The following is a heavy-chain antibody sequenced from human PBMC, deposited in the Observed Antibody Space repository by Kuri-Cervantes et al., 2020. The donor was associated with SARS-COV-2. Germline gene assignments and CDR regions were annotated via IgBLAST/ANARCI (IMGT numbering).Heavy chain of an antibody. CDR3: ARGYRYNLPYFDY. D-gene: IGHD1-1*01. V-gene: IGHV3-21*01. Sequence: GESLKISCAASGFTFSSYSMNWVRQAPGKGLEWVSSISSSSSYIYYADSVKGRFTISRDNVKNSLYLQMNSLRAEDTAVYYCARGYRYNLPYFDYWGQGTLVTVSS. CDR1: GFTFSSYS. CDR2: ISSSSSYI. J-gene: IGHJ4*02.